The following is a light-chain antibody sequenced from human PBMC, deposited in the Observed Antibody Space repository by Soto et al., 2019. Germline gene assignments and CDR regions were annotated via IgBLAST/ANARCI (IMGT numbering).Light chain of an antibody. J-gene: IGKJ2*01. V-gene: IGKV3-11*01. CDR2: DAS. CDR3: QQRISWPPYT. CDR1: QRINNK. Sequence: MPRSPATQSTSPGEGVTLSCRASQRINNKLAWYQEKPGQAPRLLIYDASNRATGIPPRFSGSGSGTDFTLTISSLEPEDFAIYYCQQRISWPPYTFGQGTKVDIK.